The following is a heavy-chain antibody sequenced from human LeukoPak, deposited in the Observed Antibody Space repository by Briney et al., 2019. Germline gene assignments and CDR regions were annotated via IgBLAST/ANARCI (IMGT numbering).Heavy chain of an antibody. V-gene: IGHV4-59*01. Sequence: SETLSLTCTVSGGSISSYYWSWIRQPPGKGLEWIGYIYYSGSTNYNPSLKSRVTISVDTSKNQFSLKLSSVTAEDTAVYYCARRYCSSTSCYITTAFDIWGQGTMVTVSS. CDR2: IYYSGST. J-gene: IGHJ3*02. CDR3: ARRYCSSTSCYITTAFDI. CDR1: GGSISSYY. D-gene: IGHD2-2*02.